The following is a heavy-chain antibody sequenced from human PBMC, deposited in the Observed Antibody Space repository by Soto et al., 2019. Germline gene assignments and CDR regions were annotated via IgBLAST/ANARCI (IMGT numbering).Heavy chain of an antibody. V-gene: IGHV3-30-3*01. Sequence: QVQLVESGGGVVQPGRSLRLSCAASGFTFSSYAMHWVRQAPGKGLEWVAVISYDGSNKYYADSVKGRFTISRDNSKNTLYLQMNSLRAEDTAVYYCARDNPYYDFWSGYYGNWCDPWGQGTLVTVSS. CDR2: ISYDGSNK. CDR1: GFTFSSYA. CDR3: ARDNPYYDFWSGYYGNWCDP. D-gene: IGHD3-3*01. J-gene: IGHJ5*02.